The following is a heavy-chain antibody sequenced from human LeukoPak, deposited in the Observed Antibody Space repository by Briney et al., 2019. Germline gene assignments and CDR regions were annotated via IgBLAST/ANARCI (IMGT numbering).Heavy chain of an antibody. J-gene: IGHJ6*02. V-gene: IGHV3-33*01. Sequence: GGSLRLSCAASGFTFSSYGMHWVRQAPGKGLEWVAVIWYDGSNKYYADSVKGRFTISRDNSKNTLYLQMNSLRAEDTAVYCCARTDGRSDYYYAMDVWGQGTTVTVSS. CDR3: ARTDGRSDYYYAMDV. CDR1: GFTFSSYG. CDR2: IWYDGSNK. D-gene: IGHD1-14*01.